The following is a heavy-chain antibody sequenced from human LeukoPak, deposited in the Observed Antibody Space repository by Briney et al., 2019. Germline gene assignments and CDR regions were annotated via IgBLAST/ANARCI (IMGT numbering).Heavy chain of an antibody. CDR3: AKKNGGTYPFDN. D-gene: IGHD4-23*01. CDR1: GFSFSSFT. CDR2: INSGGSA. J-gene: IGHJ4*02. Sequence: GGSLRLSCAASGFSFSSFTMTWVRQAPGKGLEYVSGINSGGSAYYADSVKGRFTISRDNSKNTLYLQMNSLRAEDTAVYYCAKKNGGTYPFDNWGQGPLVPVSS. V-gene: IGHV3-23*01.